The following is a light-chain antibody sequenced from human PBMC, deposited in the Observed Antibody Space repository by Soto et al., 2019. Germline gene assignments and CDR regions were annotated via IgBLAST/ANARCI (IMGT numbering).Light chain of an antibody. CDR1: QTVSSS. V-gene: IGKV3-15*01. CDR2: GAS. J-gene: IGKJ5*01. Sequence: EIVLTQSPGTLSLSPGERATLSCRASQTVSSSFLAWYQQTPGQAPRLLIYGASTRATGIPARFSGSGSGTEFTLTISSLQSEDFAVYYCQQYNNWPTFGQGTRLEI. CDR3: QQYNNWPT.